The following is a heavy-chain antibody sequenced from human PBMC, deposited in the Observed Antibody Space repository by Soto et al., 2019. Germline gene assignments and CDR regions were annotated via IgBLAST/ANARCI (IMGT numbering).Heavy chain of an antibody. V-gene: IGHV1-69*13. Sequence: SVKVSCKASGGTFSSYAISWVLQAPGQGLEWMGGIIPIFGTANYAQKFQGRVTITADESTSTAYMELSSLRSEDTAVYYCARFPGGSSSSISYYYYYYGMDVWGQGTTVTVSS. J-gene: IGHJ6*02. D-gene: IGHD6-6*01. CDR2: IIPIFGTA. CDR3: ARFPGGSSSSISYYYYYYGMDV. CDR1: GGTFSSYA.